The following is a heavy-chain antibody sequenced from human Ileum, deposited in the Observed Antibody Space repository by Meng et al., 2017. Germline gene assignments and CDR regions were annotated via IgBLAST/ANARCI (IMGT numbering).Heavy chain of an antibody. V-gene: IGHV1-46*01. J-gene: IGHJ4*02. D-gene: IGHD3/OR15-3a*01. CDR2: INPSGVST. Sequence: QVPRVQSGAEVKKPGASGKVSCKASGCTFSSYAISWVRQAPGQGLEWMGIINPSGVSTTFAQKFQGRVTLTRDTSTSTVYMELSNLRSEDTAVYYCAAPGVAPPGLTGDYWGQGTLVTVSS. CDR1: GCTFSSYA. CDR3: AAPGVAPPGLTGDY.